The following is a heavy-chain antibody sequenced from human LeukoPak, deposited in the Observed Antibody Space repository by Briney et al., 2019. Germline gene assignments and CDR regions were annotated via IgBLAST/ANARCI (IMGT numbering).Heavy chain of an antibody. V-gene: IGHV4-4*07. J-gene: IGHJ4*02. CDR2: MYVSGNT. D-gene: IGHD1-26*01. Sequence: SETLSLTCTVFGGSISHYYWSWIRQSAGRGLEWIGRMYVSGNTNYNPSLKSRVTLSLETSKNQFSPRLNSVTAADTAVYYCARDTAGGSYYNVFDLWGRGTLVVVSS. CDR1: GGSISHYY. CDR3: ARDTAGGSYYNVFDL.